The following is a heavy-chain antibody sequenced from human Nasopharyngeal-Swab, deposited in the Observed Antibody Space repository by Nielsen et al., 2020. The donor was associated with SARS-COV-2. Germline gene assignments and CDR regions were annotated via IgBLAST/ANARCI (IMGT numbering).Heavy chain of an antibody. Sequence: RQAPGKGLEWIGSIYHSGSTYYNPSLKSRVTISVDTSKNQFSLKLSSVTAADTAVYYCARSCRVVTAIRFAFDIWGQGTMVTVSS. D-gene: IGHD2-21*02. V-gene: IGHV4-39*07. J-gene: IGHJ3*02. CDR3: ARSCRVVTAIRFAFDI. CDR2: IYHSGST.